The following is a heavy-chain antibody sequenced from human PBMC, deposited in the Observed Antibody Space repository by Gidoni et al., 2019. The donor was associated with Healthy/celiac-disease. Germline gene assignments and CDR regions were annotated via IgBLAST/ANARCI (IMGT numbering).Heavy chain of an antibody. CDR1: GFPFSSYA. CDR2: ISGSGGST. D-gene: IGHD3-10*01. CDR3: AKGGYYYGSGSYSDY. V-gene: IGHV3-23*01. J-gene: IGHJ4*02. Sequence: EVQLLESGGGLVQPGGSLRLSCAASGFPFSSYAMSWVRQAPGKGLEWVSAISGSGGSTYYADSVKGRFTISRDNSKNTLYLQMNSLRAEDTAVYYCAKGGYYYGSGSYSDYWGQGTLVTVSS.